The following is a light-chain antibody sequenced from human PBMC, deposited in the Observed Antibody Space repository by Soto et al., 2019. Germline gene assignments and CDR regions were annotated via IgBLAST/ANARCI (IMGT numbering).Light chain of an antibody. J-gene: IGKJ2*01. Sequence: DIQMTQSPSYLPTSVGDRVTITCRASQNIYNYVTWYQQKPGNAPRLLVLGATRVQNGIPSRFSGTGSETDFTLTINDVQPEDFATYFCQQTYTAPRTFGQGTTLEI. V-gene: IGKV1-39*01. CDR1: QNIYNY. CDR3: QQTYTAPRT. CDR2: GAT.